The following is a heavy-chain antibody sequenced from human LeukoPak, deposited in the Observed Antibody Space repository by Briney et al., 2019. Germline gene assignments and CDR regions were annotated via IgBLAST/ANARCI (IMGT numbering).Heavy chain of an antibody. CDR2: IKREIDGGTT. J-gene: IGHJ4*02. CDR1: GFPFTNAW. D-gene: IGHD1-26*01. Sequence: GGSLRLSCAASGFPFTNAWMSWVRQAPEKGLEWVGRIKREIDGGTTDYAAPVKGRFTISRDDSKNTLYLQMDSLKTDDTGVYYCASEDQGGFDYWGQGTQVTVSS. CDR3: ASEDQGGFDY. V-gene: IGHV3-15*01.